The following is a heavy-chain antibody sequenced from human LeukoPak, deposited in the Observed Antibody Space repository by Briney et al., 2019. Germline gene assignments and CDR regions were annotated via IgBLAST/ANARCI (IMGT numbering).Heavy chain of an antibody. J-gene: IGHJ5*02. CDR2: ISGSGGST. CDR1: GFTFSSYA. V-gene: IGHV3-23*01. D-gene: IGHD4-11*01. CDR3: AKDFYDYSNYESETWFDP. Sequence: PGGSLRLSCAASGFTFSSYAMSWVRQAPGKGLEWVSAISGSGGSTYYADSVKGRFTISRDNSKNTLYLQMNSLRAEDTAVYYCAKDFYDYSNYESETWFDPWGQGTLVTVSS.